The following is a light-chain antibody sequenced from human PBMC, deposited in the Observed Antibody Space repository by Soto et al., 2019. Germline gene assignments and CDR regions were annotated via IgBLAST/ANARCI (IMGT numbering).Light chain of an antibody. Sequence: EIVMTQSPATLSVSPGERATLSCRASQSVSSDLAWYHQKPGQAPRLLIYGASTRATGIPARFSGSGSGTDFTLTISRLDPEDFAVYYCQQYDSSPLTFGQGTKVDIK. CDR2: GAS. V-gene: IGKV3-15*01. CDR3: QQYDSSPLT. J-gene: IGKJ1*01. CDR1: QSVSSD.